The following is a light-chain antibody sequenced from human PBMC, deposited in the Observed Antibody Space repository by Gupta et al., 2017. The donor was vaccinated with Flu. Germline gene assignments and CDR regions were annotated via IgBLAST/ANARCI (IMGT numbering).Light chain of an antibody. Sequence: ATLSVSLGERATLSCRASQSVSRNLAWYQQKPGQTPRLLIYGTSFRATGIPGRFSGSGSGTEFTLTISSLQSEDFAVYYCQQYGNWPPWTFGQGTKVEI. J-gene: IGKJ1*01. CDR1: QSVSRN. V-gene: IGKV3-15*01. CDR2: GTS. CDR3: QQYGNWPPWT.